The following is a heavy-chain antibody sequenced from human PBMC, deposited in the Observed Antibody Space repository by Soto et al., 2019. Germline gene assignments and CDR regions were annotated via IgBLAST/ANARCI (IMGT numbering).Heavy chain of an antibody. Sequence: SETPSLTCTVSGGSISSYFWSWVRQPPGKGLEWIGYIYYTGSTNYNPSLKSRVTISVDRSKNQFSLKLSSVTAADTAVYYCAGSGYYHNSGMDVWGQGTLVTVSS. CDR3: AGSGYYHNSGMDV. D-gene: IGHD3-22*01. CDR1: GGSISSYF. CDR2: IYYTGST. V-gene: IGHV4-59*12. J-gene: IGHJ6*02.